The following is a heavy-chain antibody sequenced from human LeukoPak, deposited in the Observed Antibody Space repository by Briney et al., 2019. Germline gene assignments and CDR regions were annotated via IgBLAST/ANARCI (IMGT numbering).Heavy chain of an antibody. CDR3: ARTNYHYDSNIESYRPTHFDH. CDR2: VYFSGST. CDR1: GGSLSHYF. V-gene: IGHV4-59*01. Sequence: SGTLSLTSTVSGGSLSHYFWSWIRQPPGKGLEWIGSVYFSGSTNYNPSLMSRVTISIGTSKNHFSLKLDSVTAADTAVYFCARTNYHYDSNIESYRPTHFDHWGQGSLVTVSS. J-gene: IGHJ4*02. D-gene: IGHD3-16*01.